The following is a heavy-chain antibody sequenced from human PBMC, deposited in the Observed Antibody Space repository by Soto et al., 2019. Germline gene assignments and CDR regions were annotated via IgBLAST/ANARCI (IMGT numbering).Heavy chain of an antibody. CDR3: AKDRYYDSSGYYTLALVDY. D-gene: IGHD3-22*01. J-gene: IGHJ4*02. CDR2: ISYDGSNK. V-gene: IGHV3-30*18. CDR1: GFTFSRSW. Sequence: PGGPLRLCCVASGFTFSRSWMHWVRQAPGKGLEWVAVISYDGSNKYYADSVKGRFTISRDNSKNTLYLQMNSLRAEDTAVYYCAKDRYYDSSGYYTLALVDYWGQGTLVTVSS.